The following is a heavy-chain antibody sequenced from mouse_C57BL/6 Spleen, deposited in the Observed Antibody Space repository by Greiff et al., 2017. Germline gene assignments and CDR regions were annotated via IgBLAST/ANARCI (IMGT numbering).Heavy chain of an antibody. CDR3: TGGGYFDY. CDR2: IRLKSDNYAT. V-gene: IGHV6-3*01. J-gene: IGHJ2*01. Sequence: EVQRVESGGGLVQPGGSMKLSCVASGFTFSNYWMNWVRQSPETGLEWVAQIRLKSDNYATHYAESVKGRFTISRDDSKSSVYLQMNNLRAEDTGIYYCTGGGYFDYRGQGTTLTVSS. CDR1: GFTFSNYW.